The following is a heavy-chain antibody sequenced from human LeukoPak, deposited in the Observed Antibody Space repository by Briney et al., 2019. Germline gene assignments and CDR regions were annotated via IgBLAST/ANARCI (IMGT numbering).Heavy chain of an antibody. D-gene: IGHD3-9*01. CDR2: ISGSGGSI. J-gene: IGHJ4*02. V-gene: IGHV3-23*01. Sequence: GGSLRLSCAASGFTFSSYAMRWVRQAPGKGLEWVSAISGSGGSIYYADSVKGRFTISRDNSKNTLYLQMNSLRAEDTAVYYCAKFDYDILTGYSTFDYWGQGTLVTVSS. CDR3: AKFDYDILTGYSTFDY. CDR1: GFTFSSYA.